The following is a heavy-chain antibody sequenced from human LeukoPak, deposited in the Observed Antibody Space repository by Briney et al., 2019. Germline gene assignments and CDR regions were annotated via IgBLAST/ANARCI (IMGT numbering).Heavy chain of an antibody. CDR1: GFTFSSYG. CDR3: AKDLMDV. J-gene: IGHJ6*02. V-gene: IGHV3-30*18. Sequence: GGSLRLSCAASGFTFSSYGMHWVRQAPGKGLEWVAVISYDGSNKYYADSVKGRFIISRDNSKNTLYLQMNSLRAEDTAVYYCAKDLMDVWGQGTTVTVSS. CDR2: ISYDGSNK.